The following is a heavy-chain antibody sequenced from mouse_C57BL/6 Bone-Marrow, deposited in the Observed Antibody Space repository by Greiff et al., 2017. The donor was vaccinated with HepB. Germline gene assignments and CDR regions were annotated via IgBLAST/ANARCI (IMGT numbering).Heavy chain of an antibody. Sequence: EVNVVESGGGLVQPGGSLKLSCAASGFTFSDYGMAWVRQAPRKGPEWVAFISNLAYSIYYADTVTGRFTISRENAKNTLYLEMSSLRSEDTAMYYCARHGNYGAMDYWGQGTSVTVSS. J-gene: IGHJ4*01. CDR2: ISNLAYSI. CDR1: GFTFSDYG. V-gene: IGHV5-15*01. CDR3: ARHGNYGAMDY. D-gene: IGHD2-1*01.